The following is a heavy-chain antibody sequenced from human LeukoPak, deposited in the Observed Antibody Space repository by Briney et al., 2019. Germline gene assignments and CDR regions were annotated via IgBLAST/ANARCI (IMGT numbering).Heavy chain of an antibody. CDR1: GGSISGYY. CDR3: AGREPRIDAFDI. D-gene: IGHD2-15*01. J-gene: IGHJ3*02. CDR2: ISYSGST. Sequence: SETLSLTCTVPGGSISGYYWSWIRQPPGKGLGWIGYISYSGSTNYNPSLKSRVTISVDTSKNQFSLKLSSVTAADTAVYYCAGREPRIDAFDIWGQGTKVTVSS. V-gene: IGHV4-59*01.